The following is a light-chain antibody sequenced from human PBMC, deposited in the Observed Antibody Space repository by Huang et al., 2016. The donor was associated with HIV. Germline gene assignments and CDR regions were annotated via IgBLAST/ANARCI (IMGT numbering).Light chain of an antibody. V-gene: IGKV3-11*01. CDR1: QNINNY. CDR3: QQRGAWPLT. Sequence: DIVLTQSPATLSLSPGQRATLSCRASQNINNYLVWYQQQPGQAPRLLIYDSFNRATGIPARCSGSGSGTDFTLTINTLEPEDFAVYYCQQRGAWPLTFGGGTKVEIK. J-gene: IGKJ4*01. CDR2: DSF.